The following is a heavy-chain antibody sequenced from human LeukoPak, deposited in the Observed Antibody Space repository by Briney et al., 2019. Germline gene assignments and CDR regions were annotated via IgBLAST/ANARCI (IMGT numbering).Heavy chain of an antibody. D-gene: IGHD1-7*01. V-gene: IGHV4-4*07. Sequence: PSETLSLTCTVSGGSISSYYWSWIRQPAGKGLEWIGRIYTSGSTNYNPSLKSRVTMSVDTSKNQFSLKLSSVTAADTAVYYCARDLKLPLYNWFDPWGQGTLVTVSS. CDR1: GGSISSYY. CDR3: ARDLKLPLYNWFDP. CDR2: IYTSGST. J-gene: IGHJ5*02.